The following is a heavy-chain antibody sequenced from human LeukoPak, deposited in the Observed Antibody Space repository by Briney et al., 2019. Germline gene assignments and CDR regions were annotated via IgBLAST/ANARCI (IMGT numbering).Heavy chain of an antibody. D-gene: IGHD6-13*01. V-gene: IGHV1-3*01. CDR3: ARDSIAGFDY. J-gene: IGHJ4*02. Sequence: KFQGRVTITRDTSASTAYMELSSLRSEDTAAYYCARDSIAGFDYWGQGTLVTVSS.